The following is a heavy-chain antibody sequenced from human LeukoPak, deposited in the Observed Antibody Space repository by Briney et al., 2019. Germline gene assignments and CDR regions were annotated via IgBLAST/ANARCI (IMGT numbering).Heavy chain of an antibody. J-gene: IGHJ4*02. D-gene: IGHD2-8*02. Sequence: PGGSLRLSCAASGFTFDVSAMNWVRQAPGKGLEWVSASGNAGDTYYADSVKGRFTISRDNSKKMLFLQMTSLRAEDTAVYYCAKTGQADYWGQGTLVTVSS. CDR3: AKTGQADY. CDR2: SGNAGDT. CDR1: GFTFDVSA. V-gene: IGHV3-23*01.